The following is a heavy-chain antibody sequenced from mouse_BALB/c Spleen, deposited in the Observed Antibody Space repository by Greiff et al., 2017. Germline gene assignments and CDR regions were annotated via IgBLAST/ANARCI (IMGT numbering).Heavy chain of an antibody. CDR2: IYPGDGDT. CDR3: ARKYGAFDY. CDR1: GYTFTSYW. Sequence: VQLQQSGAELARPGASVKLSCKASGYTFTSYWMQWVKQRPGQGLEWIGAIYPGDGDTRYTQKFKGKATLTADKSSSTAYMQLSSLASEDSAVYYCARKYGAFDYWGQGTTLTVSS. V-gene: IGHV1-87*01. J-gene: IGHJ2*01. D-gene: IGHD2-10*02.